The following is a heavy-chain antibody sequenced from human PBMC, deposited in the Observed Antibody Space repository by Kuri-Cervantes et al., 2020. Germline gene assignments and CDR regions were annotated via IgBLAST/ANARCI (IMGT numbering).Heavy chain of an antibody. V-gene: IGHV3-30*02. D-gene: IGHD3-9*01. CDR2: IRYDGSNK. Sequence: GGSLRLSCAASGFTFSNYGMHWVRQAPGKGLEWVTFIRYDGSNKYYADSVKGRFTISRDNSKNSLYLQMNSLRAEDTAVYYCAREAFEVWAYYYYYMDVWGKGTTVTVSS. J-gene: IGHJ6*03. CDR3: AREAFEVWAYYYYYMDV. CDR1: GFTFSNYG.